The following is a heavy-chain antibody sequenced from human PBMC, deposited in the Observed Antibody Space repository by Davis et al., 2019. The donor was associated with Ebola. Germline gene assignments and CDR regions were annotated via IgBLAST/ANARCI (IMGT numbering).Heavy chain of an antibody. CDR3: ATTSVAGNSPQH. V-gene: IGHV3-30*04. CDR1: GFSFDSDA. J-gene: IGHJ1*01. D-gene: IGHD6-19*01. Sequence: PGGSLRLSCAVSGFSFDSDALLWVRQAPGKGLEWVSLISYDGRNTYYAESVKGRFSISRDNSKNTLYLHMNTLRPDDTAVYYCATTSVAGNSPQHWGRGTLVTVS. CDR2: ISYDGRNT.